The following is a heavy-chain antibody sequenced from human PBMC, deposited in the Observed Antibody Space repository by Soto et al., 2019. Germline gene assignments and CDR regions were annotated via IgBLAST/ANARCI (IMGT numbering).Heavy chain of an antibody. Sequence: SETLSLTCAVYGGSFSGYYWSWIRQPPGKGLEWIGEINHSGSTNYNPSLKSRVTISVDTSKNQFSLKLSSVTAADTAVYYCARGATYYDFWSGVWFDPWGQRTLVTVSS. D-gene: IGHD3-3*01. V-gene: IGHV4-34*01. CDR1: GGSFSGYY. CDR3: ARGATYYDFWSGVWFDP. J-gene: IGHJ5*02. CDR2: INHSGST.